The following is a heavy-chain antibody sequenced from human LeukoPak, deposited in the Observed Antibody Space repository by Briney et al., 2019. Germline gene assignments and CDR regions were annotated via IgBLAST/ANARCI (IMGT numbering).Heavy chain of an antibody. D-gene: IGHD3-10*01. CDR1: GGSISSYY. J-gene: IGHJ6*03. V-gene: IGHV4-59*01. Sequence: SETLSLTCTVPGGSISSYYWSWIRQPPGKGLEWIGYIYYSGSTNYNPSLKSRVTISVDTSKNQFSLKLSSVTAADTAVHYCAREGTYGSGSYYNVDYYYYYYMDVWGKGTTVTVSS. CDR3: AREGTYGSGSYYNVDYYYYYYMDV. CDR2: IYYSGST.